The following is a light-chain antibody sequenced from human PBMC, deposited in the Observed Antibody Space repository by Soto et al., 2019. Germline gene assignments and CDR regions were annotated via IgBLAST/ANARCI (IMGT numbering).Light chain of an antibody. CDR3: QQYSGQPVT. J-gene: IGKJ4*01. Sequence: EIVLTQSPGTLSLSPGEGATLSCRASQSVSSNYLAWYQQKPGQAPRLLIYDASSRATGIPDRFGGSGSGTDFTLNISRLEPEDFAVSYCQQYSGQPVTFGGGTKVEIK. CDR2: DAS. CDR1: QSVSSNY. V-gene: IGKV3-20*01.